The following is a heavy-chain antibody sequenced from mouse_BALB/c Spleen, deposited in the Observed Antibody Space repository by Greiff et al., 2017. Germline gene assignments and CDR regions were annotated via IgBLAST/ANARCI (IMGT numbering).Heavy chain of an antibody. Sequence: EVKLMGSGGDLVKPGGSLKLSCAASGFTFSSYGMSWVRQPPDKRLEWVATISSGGSYTYYPGSVKGRFTISRDNAKNTLYLQMSGLKSEDTAMYYCARHEYGEDYWGQGTTLTVSS. J-gene: IGHJ2*01. D-gene: IGHD1-1*01. CDR3: ARHEYGEDY. CDR1: GFTFSSYG. CDR2: ISSGGSYT. V-gene: IGHV5-6*01.